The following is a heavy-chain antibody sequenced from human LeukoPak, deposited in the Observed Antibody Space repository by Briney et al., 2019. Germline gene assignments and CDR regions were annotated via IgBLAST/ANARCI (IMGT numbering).Heavy chain of an antibody. CDR1: GYTFTSYG. CDR3: ARIRYDILTGVRTTDY. CDR2: ISAYNGNT. J-gene: IGHJ4*02. D-gene: IGHD3-9*01. V-gene: IGHV1-18*01. Sequence: ASVKVSFKASGYTFTSYGISWVRQAPGQGLEWMGWISAYNGNTNYAQKLQGRVTMTTDTSTSTAYMELRSLRSDDTAVYYCARIRYDILTGVRTTDYWGQGTLVTVSS.